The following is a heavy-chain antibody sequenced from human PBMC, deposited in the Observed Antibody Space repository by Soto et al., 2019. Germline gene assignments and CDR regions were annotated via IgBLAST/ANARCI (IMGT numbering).Heavy chain of an antibody. CDR2: INMDGSST. V-gene: IGHV3-74*01. D-gene: IGHD2-2*01. CDR1: GFNFSGDW. J-gene: IGHJ4*02. Sequence: GGSLRVSCAASGFNFSGDWMHWVRQAAGKGLVWVSRINMDGSSTNYADSVKGRFTISRDNAKNTLYLQMNSLRVDDTAVYYCARGPRGLYHHDYWGQGALVTVSS. CDR3: ARGPRGLYHHDY.